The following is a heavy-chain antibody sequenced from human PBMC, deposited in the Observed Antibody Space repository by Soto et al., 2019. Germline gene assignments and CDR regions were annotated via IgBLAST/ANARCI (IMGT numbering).Heavy chain of an antibody. CDR1: GFTFSSYG. CDR3: AKDQAYSGRWGSLDY. V-gene: IGHV3-30*18. D-gene: IGHD5-12*01. J-gene: IGHJ4*02. CDR2: ISYEGSNK. Sequence: QVQLVESGGSVVQPGRSLRLSCAASGFTFSSYGMHWVRQAPGKGLEWVAVISYEGSNKYYADSVKGRFTISRDNSKNTLYLQMNSLRAEDTAVYYCAKDQAYSGRWGSLDYWGQGTLVTVSS.